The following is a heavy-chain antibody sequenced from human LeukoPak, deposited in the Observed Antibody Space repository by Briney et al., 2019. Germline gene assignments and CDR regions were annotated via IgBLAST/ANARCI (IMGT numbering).Heavy chain of an antibody. V-gene: IGHV1-69*04. CDR3: ARSQAVAGTHPYYFDY. CDR1: GGTFSSYA. D-gene: IGHD6-19*01. J-gene: IGHJ4*02. CDR2: IIPIFGIA. Sequence: SVKVSCKASGGTFSSYAISWVRQAPGQGLEWMGRIIPIFGIANYAQKFQGRVTITADKSTSTAYMELSSLRSEDTAVYYCARSQAVAGTHPYYFDYWGQGTLATVSS.